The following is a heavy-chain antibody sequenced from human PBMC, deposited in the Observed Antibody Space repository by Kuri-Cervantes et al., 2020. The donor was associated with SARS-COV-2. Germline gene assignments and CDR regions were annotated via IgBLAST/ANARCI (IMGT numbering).Heavy chain of an antibody. Sequence: SETLSLPCAFYGESFSGYYWNWIRQSPGKGLEWIGEVNHRGSTNYNPSLKSRVTISVDTSKNQFSLRLSSVTAADTAVYYCARDRIYSSSSGRFDYWGQGTLVTVSS. CDR3: ARDRIYSSSSGRFDY. D-gene: IGHD6-6*01. CDR1: GESFSGYY. CDR2: VNHRGST. V-gene: IGHV4-34*01. J-gene: IGHJ4*02.